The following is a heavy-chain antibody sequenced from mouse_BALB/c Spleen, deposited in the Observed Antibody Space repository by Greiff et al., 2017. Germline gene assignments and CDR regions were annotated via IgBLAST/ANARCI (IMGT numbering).Heavy chain of an antibody. CDR3: ARDASGRFAY. Sequence: EVKLMESGGGLVQPGGSLRLSCATSGFTFSDFYMQWVRQPPGKGLEWIAASRNRANDYTKEYSVSVKGRFIVSRDTSQSILYLQMNALRAEDTAIYYCARDASGRFAYWGQGTLVTVSA. D-gene: IGHD3-1*01. V-gene: IGHV7-1*02. CDR2: SRNRANDYTK. J-gene: IGHJ3*01. CDR1: GFTFSDFY.